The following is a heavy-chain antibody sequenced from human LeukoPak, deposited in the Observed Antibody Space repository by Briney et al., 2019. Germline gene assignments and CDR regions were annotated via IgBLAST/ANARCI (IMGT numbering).Heavy chain of an antibody. V-gene: IGHV3-73*01. Sequence: GGSLKLSCAASGFTFSGSAMHWVRQASGKGLEWVGRIRSKANSYATTYAASVKGRFTISRDDSKNTACLQMNSLKTEDTAVYYCTRTYGDYASFENVWGQGTTVTVSS. CDR3: TRTYGDYASFENV. J-gene: IGHJ6*02. CDR2: IRSKANSYAT. CDR1: GFTFSGSA. D-gene: IGHD4-17*01.